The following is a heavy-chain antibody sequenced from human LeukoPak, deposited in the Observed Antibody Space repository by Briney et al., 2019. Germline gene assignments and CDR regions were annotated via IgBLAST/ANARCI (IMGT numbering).Heavy chain of an antibody. CDR1: GFTFTTYA. Sequence: GGSLRLSCAASGFTFTTYAMTWVRQAPGKGLEWVSAISGSGGSTYYAASVKGRFTISRDNSKSTLYLQMNSLRAEDTALYYCAKLWSGDDYWGQGTLVTVSS. V-gene: IGHV3-23*01. J-gene: IGHJ4*02. CDR3: AKLWSGDDY. CDR2: ISGSGGST. D-gene: IGHD2-21*01.